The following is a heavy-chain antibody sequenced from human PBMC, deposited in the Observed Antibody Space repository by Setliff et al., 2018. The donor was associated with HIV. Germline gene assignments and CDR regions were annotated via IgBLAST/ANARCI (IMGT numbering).Heavy chain of an antibody. J-gene: IGHJ4*02. CDR2: IKQDGREK. CDR1: GFIFRSLT. CDR3: AKDRRDGYNSDYFDY. Sequence: GSLRLSCAASGFIFRSLTMHWVRQAPGKGLEWVANIKQDGREKYYVDSVKGRFTISRDNAKNSLYLQMYSLRAEDTALYYCAKDRRDGYNSDYFDYWGQGTLVTVSS. V-gene: IGHV3-7*03. D-gene: IGHD5-12*01.